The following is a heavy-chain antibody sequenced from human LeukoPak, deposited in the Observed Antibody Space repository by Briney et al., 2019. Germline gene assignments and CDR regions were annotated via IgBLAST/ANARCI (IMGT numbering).Heavy chain of an antibody. V-gene: IGHV3-30-3*01. CDR2: ISYDGSNK. CDR1: GFTFSSYA. D-gene: IGHD1-26*01. CDR3: ARDRAGATDYFDY. J-gene: IGHJ4*02. Sequence: PGGSLRLSCAASGFTFSSYAMHWVRQAPGKGLEWVAVISYDGSNKYYADSVKGRFTISRDNSENTLYLQMNSLRAEDTAVYYCARDRAGATDYFDYWGQGTLVTVSS.